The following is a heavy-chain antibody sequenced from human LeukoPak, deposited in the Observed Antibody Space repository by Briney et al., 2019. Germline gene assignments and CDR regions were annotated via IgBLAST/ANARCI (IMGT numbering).Heavy chain of an antibody. CDR1: GYTFTGYY. J-gene: IGHJ4*02. D-gene: IGHD3-22*01. Sequence: GASVKVSCKASGYTFTGYYMHWVRQAPGQGLEWMGWINPNSGGTNYAQKFQGRVTMTRDTSISTAYMELSRLRSDDTAVYYCARAVRYYYDSSGYGYYFDYWGQGTLVTVSS. CDR2: INPNSGGT. CDR3: ARAVRYYYDSSGYGYYFDY. V-gene: IGHV1-2*02.